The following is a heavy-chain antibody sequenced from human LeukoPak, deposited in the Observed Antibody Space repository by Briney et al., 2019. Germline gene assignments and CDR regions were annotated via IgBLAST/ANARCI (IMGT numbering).Heavy chain of an antibody. CDR2: IYISGST. Sequence: SSETLSLTCTVSGGSISSYYWSWLRQPAGKGLEWIGRIYISGSTNYNPSLKSRVTISVDKSKNQFSLKLSSVTAADTAVYYCARDLPWARSSRFDYWGQGTLVTVSS. CDR1: GGSISSYY. V-gene: IGHV4-4*07. D-gene: IGHD6-6*01. J-gene: IGHJ4*02. CDR3: ARDLPWARSSRFDY.